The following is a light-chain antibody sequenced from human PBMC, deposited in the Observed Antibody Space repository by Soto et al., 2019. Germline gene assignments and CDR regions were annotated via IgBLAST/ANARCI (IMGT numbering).Light chain of an antibody. CDR3: QQRGNWPPT. V-gene: IGKV3-11*01. CDR2: DAS. Sequence: EIVLTQSPATLSLSPGERATLSCRASQSIGSFLAGDQQKPGQPPRLHIDDASNRATGIPGRFSGSGSGIYVTNTVSSLEPADFALYDWQQRGNWPPTFGPGTKVNIK. J-gene: IGKJ3*01. CDR1: QSIGSF.